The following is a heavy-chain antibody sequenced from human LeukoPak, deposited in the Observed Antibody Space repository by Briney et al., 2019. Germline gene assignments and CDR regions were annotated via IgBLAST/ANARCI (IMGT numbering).Heavy chain of an antibody. CDR3: ARRLTQYDCFDP. CDR1: GGSISSSSYY. D-gene: IGHD2-2*01. CDR2: IYDSGST. Sequence: SETLSLTCTVSGGSISSSSYYWGWIRQPPGKGLEWIGSIYDSGSTYYNPSLKSRVTISVDTSKNQFSLHLNSVTPEDTAVYYCARRLTQYDCFDPWGQGILVTVSS. V-gene: IGHV4-39*01. J-gene: IGHJ5*02.